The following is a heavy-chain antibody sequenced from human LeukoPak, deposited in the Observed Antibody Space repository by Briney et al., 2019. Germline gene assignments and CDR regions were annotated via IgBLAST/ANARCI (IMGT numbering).Heavy chain of an antibody. CDR2: IYYTGST. CDR3: TRSLGVVIHGGMDV. Sequence: SETLSLTCTVSGGSISSYHWSWIRQPPGKGLEWIGHIYYTGSTNYNPSLKSRVTISLDTSKNQFSLKLSSVTAADTAVYYCTRSLGVVIHGGMDVWGQGTTVTVSS. V-gene: IGHV4-59*01. CDR1: GGSISSYH. J-gene: IGHJ6*02. D-gene: IGHD3-3*01.